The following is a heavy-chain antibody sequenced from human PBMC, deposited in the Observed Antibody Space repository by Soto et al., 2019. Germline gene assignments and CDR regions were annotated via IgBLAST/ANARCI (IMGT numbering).Heavy chain of an antibody. V-gene: IGHV5-10-1*01. CDR3: ARQGAVAGLNYYYYGMDV. Sequence: GESLKISCKGSGYSFTSYWISWVRQMPGKGLEWMGRIDPSDSYTNYSPSFQGHVTISADKSISTAYLQWSSLKASDTAMYYCARQGAVAGLNYYYYGMDVWGQGTTVTVSS. CDR2: IDPSDSYT. CDR1: GYSFTSYW. J-gene: IGHJ6*02. D-gene: IGHD6-19*01.